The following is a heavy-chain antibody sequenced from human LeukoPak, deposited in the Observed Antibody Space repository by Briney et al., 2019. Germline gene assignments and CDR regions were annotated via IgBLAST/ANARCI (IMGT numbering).Heavy chain of an antibody. Sequence: GGSLRLSCAASGFTFSSYAMHWVRQAPGKGLEWVAVISYDGGNKYYADSVKGRFTISRDNSKNTMYMQMNSLRAEDTAVYYCARAGGGPTTLYWYFDIWGRGTLVTVSS. J-gene: IGHJ2*01. D-gene: IGHD1-7*01. CDR2: ISYDGGNK. CDR3: ARAGGGPTTLYWYFDI. CDR1: GFTFSSYA. V-gene: IGHV3-30*04.